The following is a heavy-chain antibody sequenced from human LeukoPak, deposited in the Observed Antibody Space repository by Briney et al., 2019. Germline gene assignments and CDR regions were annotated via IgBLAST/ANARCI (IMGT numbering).Heavy chain of an antibody. CDR2: ISYDGSNK. CDR3: ARDYHYGMDV. V-gene: IGHV3-30-3*01. Sequence: GRSLRLSCAASGFTFSSYAMHWVRQAPGKGLEWVAVISYDGSNKYYADSVKGRFTISRDNSKNTLYLQMNSLRAEGTAVYYCARDYHYGMDVWGQGTTVTVSS. CDR1: GFTFSSYA. J-gene: IGHJ6*02.